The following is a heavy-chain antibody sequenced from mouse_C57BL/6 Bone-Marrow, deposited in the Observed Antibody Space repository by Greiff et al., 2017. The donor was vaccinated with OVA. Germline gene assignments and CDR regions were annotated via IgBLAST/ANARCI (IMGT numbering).Heavy chain of an antibody. D-gene: IGHD1-1*01. V-gene: IGHV1-54*01. CDR2: INPGSGGT. CDR3: AKRGYYYGSSYFDC. Sequence: VQLQQSGAELVRPGTSVKVSCKASGYAFTNYLIEWVKQRPGQGLEWIGVINPGSGGTNYNEKFKGKATLTADKSSSTAYMQLSSLTSEDSAVYFCAKRGYYYGSSYFDCWGQGTTLTVSS. J-gene: IGHJ2*01. CDR1: GYAFTNYL.